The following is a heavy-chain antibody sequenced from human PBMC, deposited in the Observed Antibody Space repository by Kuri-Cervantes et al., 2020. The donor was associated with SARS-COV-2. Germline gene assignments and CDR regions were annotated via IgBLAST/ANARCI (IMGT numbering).Heavy chain of an antibody. J-gene: IGHJ4*02. Sequence: GGSLRLSCAASGFTFSNYEMNWVRQAPGKGLEWVSYIGGSGGTIYYADSVKGRFTISRDNANNSLYLQMNSLRAEDTAVYYCARVRRYFDWSPDYWGQGTLVTVSS. D-gene: IGHD3-9*01. CDR1: GFTFSNYE. V-gene: IGHV3-48*03. CDR2: IGGSGGTI. CDR3: ARVRRYFDWSPDY.